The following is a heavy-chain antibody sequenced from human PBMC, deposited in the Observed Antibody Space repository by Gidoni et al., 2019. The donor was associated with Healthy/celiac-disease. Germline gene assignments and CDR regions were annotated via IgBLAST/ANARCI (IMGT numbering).Heavy chain of an antibody. CDR2: INHSGST. D-gene: IGHD6-19*01. CDR1: GGSFSGYY. V-gene: IGHV4-34*01. J-gene: IGHJ6*02. Sequence: QVQLQQWGAGLLKPSETLSLTCAVYGGSFSGYYWSWIRQPPGKGLEWIGEINHSGSTNYNPSLKSRVTISVDTSKNQFSLKLSSVTAADTAVYYCARVGSSGCPRPNYYYYYGMDVWGQGTTVTVSS. CDR3: ARVGSSGCPRPNYYYYYGMDV.